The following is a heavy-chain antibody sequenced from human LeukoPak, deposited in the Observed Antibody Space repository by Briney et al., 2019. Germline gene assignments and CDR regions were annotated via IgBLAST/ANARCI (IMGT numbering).Heavy chain of an antibody. J-gene: IGHJ5*02. Sequence: ASVKVSCKASGYTFTGYYMHWVRQAPGQGLEWMGWINPNSGGTNYAQKFQGRVTMTRDASISTAYMELSRLRSDDTAVYYCARVGVVGSLDDPWGQGTLVTVSS. CDR1: GYTFTGYY. D-gene: IGHD3-3*01. CDR2: INPNSGGT. CDR3: ARVGVVGSLDDP. V-gene: IGHV1-2*02.